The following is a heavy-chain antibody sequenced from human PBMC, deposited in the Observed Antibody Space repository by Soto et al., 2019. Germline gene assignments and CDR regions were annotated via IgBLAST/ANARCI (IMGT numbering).Heavy chain of an antibody. Sequence: QVQLVQSGAEVRTPGASVKVSCKASGYTFTSYDINWVRQATGQGPEWMGWMNPDSGNTGYVQKFQGRVTMTRNTAIITAYMELSSLRSEDTAVYYCARSVGGSNVNFDYRGQGTLVTVSS. CDR1: GYTFTSYD. D-gene: IGHD3-10*01. J-gene: IGHJ4*02. V-gene: IGHV1-8*01. CDR3: ARSVGGSNVNFDY. CDR2: MNPDSGNT.